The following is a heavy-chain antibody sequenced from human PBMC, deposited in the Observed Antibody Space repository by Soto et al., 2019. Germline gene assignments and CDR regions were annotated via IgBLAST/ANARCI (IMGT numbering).Heavy chain of an antibody. CDR2: ISGSGDST. CDR3: ARDPNIVLVPAALRSYYYYYGMDV. CDR1: GFTFSSYA. D-gene: IGHD2-2*01. V-gene: IGHV3-23*01. J-gene: IGHJ6*02. Sequence: PGGSLRLSCAASGFTFSSYAMSWVRQAPGKGLEWVSGISGSGDSTYYADSVKGRFTISRDNAKNSLYLQMNSLRAEDTAVYYCARDPNIVLVPAALRSYYYYYGMDVWGQGTTVTVSS.